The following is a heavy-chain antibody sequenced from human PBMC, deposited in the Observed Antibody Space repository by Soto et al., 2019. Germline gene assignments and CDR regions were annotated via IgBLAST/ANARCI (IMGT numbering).Heavy chain of an antibody. Sequence: EVQLVESGGGPVKPGGSLRLSCAASGFTFSNYNMIWVRQAPGKGLEWVSSISSGSSSIYYADSVKGRFTISRDNAKNSLYLHLNSLRAEDTAVYYCARDPQWHLTYWGQGTLVTVSS. D-gene: IGHD6-19*01. CDR2: ISSGSSSI. CDR1: GFTFSNYN. V-gene: IGHV3-21*01. CDR3: ARDPQWHLTY. J-gene: IGHJ4*02.